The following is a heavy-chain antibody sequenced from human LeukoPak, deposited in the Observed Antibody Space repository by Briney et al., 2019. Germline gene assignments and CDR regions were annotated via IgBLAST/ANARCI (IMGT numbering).Heavy chain of an antibody. V-gene: IGHV3-23*01. D-gene: IGHD3-3*01. CDR1: GFNFRAYW. J-gene: IGHJ4*02. Sequence: GGSLRLSCTTSGFNFRAYWMGWVRQAPGKGLEWVSAIRGSGGSTYYADSVKGRFTISRDNSKNTLYLQMNSLRAEDTAVYYCAKDNDFWSGYSPFDYWGQGTLVTVSS. CDR3: AKDNDFWSGYSPFDY. CDR2: IRGSGGST.